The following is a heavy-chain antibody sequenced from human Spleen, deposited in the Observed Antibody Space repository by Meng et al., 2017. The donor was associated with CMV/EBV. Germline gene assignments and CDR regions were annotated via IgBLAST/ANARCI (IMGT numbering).Heavy chain of an antibody. D-gene: IGHD3-3*01. CDR2: ISSSSSYI. CDR1: GFTFSSYG. V-gene: IGHV3-21*01. J-gene: IGHJ6*02. CDR3: ARASASYYYGMDV. Sequence: GESLKISCAASGFTFSSYGMNWVRQAPGKGLEWVSYISSSSSYIKYADSLKGRFSISRDNAKNTLYLQVNSLTAEDTAVYYCARASASYYYGMDVWGQGTTVTVSS.